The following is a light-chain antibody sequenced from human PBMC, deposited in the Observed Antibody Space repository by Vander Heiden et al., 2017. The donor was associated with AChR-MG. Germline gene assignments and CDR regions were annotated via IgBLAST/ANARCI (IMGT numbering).Light chain of an antibody. CDR2: GAS. V-gene: IGKV3-15*01. J-gene: IGKJ5*01. CDR1: QSLSNN. Sequence: EIVMTQSPATLSVSPGERSTLSCRASQSLSNNLAWYQQKPGQAPRLLISGASTRATGIPARFSGSGSGTEFTLTISSLQSEDFAVYYCQQDTNWRITFGLGTRLEIK. CDR3: QQDTNWRIT.